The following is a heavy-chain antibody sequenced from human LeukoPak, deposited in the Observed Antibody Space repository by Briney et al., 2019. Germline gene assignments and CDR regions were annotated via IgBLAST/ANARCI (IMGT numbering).Heavy chain of an antibody. D-gene: IGHD3-9*01. Sequence: PGGSLRLSCAASGFTFSSYWMSWVRQAPGKGLEWVANIKQDGSEKYYVDSVKGRFTISRDNAKNTLSLQMNSLRPEDTAVYYCAKEKFDWGTMYYFDYWGQGTLVTVSS. CDR3: AKEKFDWGTMYYFDY. CDR2: IKQDGSEK. J-gene: IGHJ4*02. CDR1: GFTFSSYW. V-gene: IGHV3-7*01.